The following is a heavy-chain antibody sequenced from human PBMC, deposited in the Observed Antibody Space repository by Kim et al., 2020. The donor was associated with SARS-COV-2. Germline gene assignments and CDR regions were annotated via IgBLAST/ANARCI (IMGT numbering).Heavy chain of an antibody. CDR1: GYTFTSYG. V-gene: IGHV1-18*04. J-gene: IGHJ4*02. CDR2: ISAYNGNT. D-gene: IGHD3-9*01. CDR3: ARADYDILDPNFDY. Sequence: ASVKVSCKASGYTFTSYGITWVRQAPGQGLEWMGWISAYNGNTNYAQKLQGRVTMTTDTSTSTAYMELRSLRSDDTAVYYCARADYDILDPNFDYWGQGTLVTVSS.